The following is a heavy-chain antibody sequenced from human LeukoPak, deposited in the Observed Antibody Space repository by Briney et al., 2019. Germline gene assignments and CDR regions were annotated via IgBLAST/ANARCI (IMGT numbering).Heavy chain of an antibody. Sequence: GGSLRLSCVASGFIFSSYSMNWVRQAPGKGLEWVSYISSSSSTIYYADSVKGRFTISRDNAQNSLYLQMNSLRAEDTAVYYCTICYDSLDYWGQGTLVTVSS. CDR3: TICYDSLDY. CDR1: GFIFSSYS. V-gene: IGHV3-48*01. J-gene: IGHJ4*02. D-gene: IGHD3-22*01. CDR2: ISSSSSTI.